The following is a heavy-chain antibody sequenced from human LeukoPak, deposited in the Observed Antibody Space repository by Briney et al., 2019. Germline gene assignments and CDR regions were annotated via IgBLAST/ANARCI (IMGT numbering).Heavy chain of an antibody. V-gene: IGHV3-23*01. D-gene: IGHD3-10*01. CDR1: GFKFTNYA. CDR2: ISASGST. Sequence: GGSLRLSCAASGFKFTNYAMSWVRQAPGKGLEGVSHISASGSTYYADSVEGRFTISRDNSRNTLYLQMNSLRDEDTALYYCARSFLWFPEGIWGQGTMVTVSS. CDR3: ARSFLWFPEGI. J-gene: IGHJ3*02.